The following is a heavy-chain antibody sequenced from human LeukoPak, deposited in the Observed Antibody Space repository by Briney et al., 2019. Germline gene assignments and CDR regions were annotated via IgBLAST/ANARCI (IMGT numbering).Heavy chain of an antibody. D-gene: IGHD6-6*01. Sequence: GGSLRLSCAASGFTFSDYYMSWIRQAPGKGLEWVSYISSSGSTIYYADSVKGRFTISRDNAKNSLYLQMNSLRAEDTAVYYCARDWQPSSSSTTGQQSDYWGQGTLVTVSS. CDR2: ISSSGSTI. CDR1: GFTFSDYY. CDR3: ARDWQPSSSSTTGQQSDY. V-gene: IGHV3-11*04. J-gene: IGHJ4*02.